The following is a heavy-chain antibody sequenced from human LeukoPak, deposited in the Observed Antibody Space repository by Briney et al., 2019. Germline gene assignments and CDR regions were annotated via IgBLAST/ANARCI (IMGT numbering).Heavy chain of an antibody. CDR1: GGSFSGYY. Sequence: SETLSLTCAVYGGSFSGYYWSWIRQPPGKGLEWIGEINHSGSTKYNPSLKSRVTISDDTSKHQFSLKLSSVTAADTAVYYCARGQYSSSPVFDFWGQGTLVTVSS. D-gene: IGHD6-6*01. CDR3: ARGQYSSSPVFDF. J-gene: IGHJ4*02. V-gene: IGHV4-34*01. CDR2: INHSGST.